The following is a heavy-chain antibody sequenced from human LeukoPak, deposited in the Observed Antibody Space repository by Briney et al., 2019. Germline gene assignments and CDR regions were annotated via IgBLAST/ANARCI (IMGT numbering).Heavy chain of an antibody. D-gene: IGHD6-13*01. V-gene: IGHV4-30-4*01. CDR1: GGFISSGDYY. CDR3: ARLWKSSSWYVNYYYYYGMDV. Sequence: SQTLSLTCSVSGGFISSGDYYWSWIRQPPGKGLGWIGYIYYSGSTNYNPSLKSRVTISVDTSKNQFSLKLSSVTAADTAVYYCARLWKSSSWYVNYYYYYGMDVWGQGTTVTVSS. CDR2: IYYSGST. J-gene: IGHJ6*02.